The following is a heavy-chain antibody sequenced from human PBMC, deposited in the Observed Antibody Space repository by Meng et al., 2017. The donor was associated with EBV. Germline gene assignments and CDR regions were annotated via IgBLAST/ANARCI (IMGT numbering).Heavy chain of an antibody. CDR3: ARAEIAAAGRLDY. CDR1: GGTFSSYA. D-gene: IGHD6-13*01. V-gene: IGHV1-69*06. Sequence: VELWKSGAEGRRPWSAVKVSCKASGGTFSSYAISWVRQAPGQGLEWMGGIIPIFGTANYAQTFQGRVTITADKSTSTAYMELSSLRSEDTAVYYCARAEIAAAGRLDYWGQGTLVTVSS. CDR2: IIPIFGTA. J-gene: IGHJ4*02.